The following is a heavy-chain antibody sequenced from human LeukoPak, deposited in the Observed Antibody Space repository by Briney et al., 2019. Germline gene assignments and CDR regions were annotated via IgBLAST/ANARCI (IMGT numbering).Heavy chain of an antibody. CDR2: IIPIFGTA. V-gene: IGHV1-69*01. CDR3: ARGGIAAAGPYYYYYYMDV. CDR1: GGTFSSYA. J-gene: IGHJ6*03. Sequence: GSSVKVSCKASGGTFSSYAISWVRQAPGQGLEWMGGIIPIFGTANYAQKFQGRVTITADESTSTAYMELSSLRSEDTAVYYCARGGIAAAGPYYYYYYMDVRGKGTTVTVSS. D-gene: IGHD6-13*01.